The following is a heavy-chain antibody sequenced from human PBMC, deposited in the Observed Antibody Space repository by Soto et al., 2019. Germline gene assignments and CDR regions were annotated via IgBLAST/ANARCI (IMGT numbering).Heavy chain of an antibody. V-gene: IGHV1-69*02. CDR2: IIPILGIA. J-gene: IGHJ6*02. CDR1: GGTFSSYT. D-gene: IGHD3-10*01. CDR3: ASRTAGGYYYYGMDV. Sequence: QVQLVQSGAEVKKPGSSVKVSCKASGGTFSSYTISWVRQAPGQGLEWMGRIIPILGIANYAQKFQGRVTITAEKSTSTAYMELSSLRSEDTAVYYCASRTAGGYYYYGMDVWGQGTTVTVSS.